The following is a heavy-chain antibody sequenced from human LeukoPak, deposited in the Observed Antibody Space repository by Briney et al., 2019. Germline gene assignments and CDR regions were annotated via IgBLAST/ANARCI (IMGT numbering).Heavy chain of an antibody. D-gene: IGHD6-19*01. V-gene: IGHV3-23*01. J-gene: IGHJ4*02. CDR1: GFTFSSYA. Sequence: PGGSLRLSCAASGFTFSSYAMNWVRQAPGKGLEWVSAISGSGGGTYYADSVKGRFTISRDNSKNTLFLQMNSLRAEDTAVYYCASGSGWVFNNWGQGTLVTVSS. CDR2: ISGSGGGT. CDR3: ASGSGWVFNN.